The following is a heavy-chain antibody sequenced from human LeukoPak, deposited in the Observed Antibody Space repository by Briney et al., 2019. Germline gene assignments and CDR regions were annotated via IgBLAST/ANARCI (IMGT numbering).Heavy chain of an antibody. D-gene: IGHD3-10*01. CDR2: IYPGDSDT. CDR1: GYSFTSYW. V-gene: IGHV5-51*01. Sequence: GESLKISCKGSGYSFTSYWISWVRQMPGKGLEWMGIIYPGDSDTRYSPSFQGQVTISADKSISTAYLQWSSLKASDNATYYCARHARTYGSGSYYNSWFDPWGQGTLVTVSS. J-gene: IGHJ5*02. CDR3: ARHARTYGSGSYYNSWFDP.